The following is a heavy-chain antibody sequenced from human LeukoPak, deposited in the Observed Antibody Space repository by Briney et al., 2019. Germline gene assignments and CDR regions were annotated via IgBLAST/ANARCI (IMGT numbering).Heavy chain of an antibody. CDR3: ARDKVVGATYFDY. J-gene: IGHJ4*02. CDR2: TSYDGSNR. CDR1: GFIFSNYA. D-gene: IGHD1-26*01. V-gene: IGHV3-30*04. Sequence: GRSLRLSCAASGFIFSNYAMHWVRQAPGKRPEWVAVTSYDGSNRYYADSVKGRFTISRDNSKNKLYLQMNSLRAEDTAVYYCARDKVVGATYFDYWGQGTLVTVSS.